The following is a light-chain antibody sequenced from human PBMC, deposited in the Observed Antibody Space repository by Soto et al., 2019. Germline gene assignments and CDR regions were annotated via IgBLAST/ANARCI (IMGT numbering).Light chain of an antibody. CDR1: QPIGNY. J-gene: IGKJ5*01. CDR3: QQTHAVPLT. V-gene: IGKV1-39*01. Sequence: DVQMTQTPSSLSASVGDRVTIACRASQPIGNYLNWYQQKPGEAPKVLIFSASSLRSVGPSRVRGSAYGTDFTLTINYLHPEDSATCYCQQTHAVPLTFGQGTRLEIK. CDR2: SAS.